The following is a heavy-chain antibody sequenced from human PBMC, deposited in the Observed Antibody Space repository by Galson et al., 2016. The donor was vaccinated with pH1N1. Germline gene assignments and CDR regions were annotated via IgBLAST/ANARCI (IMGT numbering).Heavy chain of an antibody. CDR2: ISYDGRKK. CDR1: GFTFGSYA. J-gene: IGHJ4*02. D-gene: IGHD7-27*01. Sequence: SLRLSCAASGFTFGSYAMHWVRQAPGKGLEWVAVISYDGRKKFHGDSVKGRFTISRYNSKNTLYLQMNSLRDKYTSIYYCARERGNWGLDNWGQGTLVTVSS. CDR3: ARERGNWGLDN. V-gene: IGHV3-30*04.